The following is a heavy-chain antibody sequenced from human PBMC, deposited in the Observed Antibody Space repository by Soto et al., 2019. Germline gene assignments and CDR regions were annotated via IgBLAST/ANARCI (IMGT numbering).Heavy chain of an antibody. V-gene: IGHV1-2*04. D-gene: IGHD6-13*01. CDR3: ARETGIAAAGTVDYYYGMDV. Sequence: ASVKVSCKASGYTFTGYYMHCVRQAPGQGLEWMGWINPNSGGTNYAQKFQGWVAMTRDTSISTAYMELSRLRSDDTAVYYCARETGIAAAGTVDYYYGMDVWGQGTTVTVSS. CDR1: GYTFTGYY. CDR2: INPNSGGT. J-gene: IGHJ6*02.